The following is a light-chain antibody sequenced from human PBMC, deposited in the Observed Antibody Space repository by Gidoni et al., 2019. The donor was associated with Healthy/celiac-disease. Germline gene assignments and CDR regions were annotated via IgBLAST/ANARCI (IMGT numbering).Light chain of an antibody. CDR2: DAS. J-gene: IGKJ4*01. V-gene: IGKV1-33*01. CDR1: LYISTY. CDR3: QQYENLQPPLT. Sequence: DTQMTQSPPSLSASVGDRVTITCQASLYISTYLKWYQQKTVKAHKLLIYDASNLETGDPARFSGSGCGTDFDFTMSSRRLEDIETWYCQQYENLQPPLTFGGGTKVEIK.